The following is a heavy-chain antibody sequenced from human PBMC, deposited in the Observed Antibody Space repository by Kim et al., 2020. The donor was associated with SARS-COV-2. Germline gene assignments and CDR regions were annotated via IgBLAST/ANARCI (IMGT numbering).Heavy chain of an antibody. CDR3: RDYDFWSEIDY. D-gene: IGHD3-3*01. CDR2: T. V-gene: IGHV4-4*02. Sequence: TNYNPSLKSRVTISVDKSKNQFSLKLSSVTAADTAVYYCRDYDFWSEIDYWGQGTLVTVSS. J-gene: IGHJ4*02.